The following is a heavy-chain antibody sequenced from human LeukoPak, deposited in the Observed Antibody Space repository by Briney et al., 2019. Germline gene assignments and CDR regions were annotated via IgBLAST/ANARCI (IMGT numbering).Heavy chain of an antibody. CDR1: GGSISSYY. CDR3: ARDFTVAGTGAFDI. Sequence: SETLSLTCTVSGGSISSYYWSWIRQPPGQGLEWIGYIYYSGSTNYNPSLKSRVTISVDTSTNQFSLKLSSVTAADTAVYYCARDFTVAGTGAFDIWGQGTMVTVSS. J-gene: IGHJ3*02. V-gene: IGHV4-59*01. CDR2: IYYSGST. D-gene: IGHD6-19*01.